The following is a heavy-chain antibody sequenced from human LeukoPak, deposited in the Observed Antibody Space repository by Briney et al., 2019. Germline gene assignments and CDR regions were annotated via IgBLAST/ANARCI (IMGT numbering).Heavy chain of an antibody. D-gene: IGHD3-3*01. CDR1: GYSISNGYY. Sequence: SETLSLTCAVSGYSISNGYYWGWIRQPPGKGLEWIGSISYSGSTYYNPSLKSRVTISVDTSKNHFSLKLSSVTAADTAVYYCATDANRGILEWFQYWGQGSLVTVSS. CDR3: ATDANRGILEWFQY. V-gene: IGHV4-38-2*01. CDR2: ISYSGST. J-gene: IGHJ1*01.